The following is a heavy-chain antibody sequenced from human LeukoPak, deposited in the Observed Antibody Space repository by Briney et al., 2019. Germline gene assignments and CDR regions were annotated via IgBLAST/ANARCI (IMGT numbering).Heavy chain of an antibody. J-gene: IGHJ4*02. CDR1: GFTFSSYA. CDR3: AKDVVAGTTGRFDY. CDR2: ISGSGGST. D-gene: IGHD6-19*01. V-gene: IGHV3-23*01. Sequence: PGGSLRLSCAASGFTFSSYATSWVRQAPGKGLEWVSAISGSGGSTYYADSVKGRFTISRDNSKNTLYLQMNSLRAEDTAVYYCAKDVVAGTTGRFDYWGQGTLVTVSS.